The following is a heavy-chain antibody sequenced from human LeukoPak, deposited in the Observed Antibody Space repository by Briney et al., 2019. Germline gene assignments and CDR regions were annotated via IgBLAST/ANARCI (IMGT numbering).Heavy chain of an antibody. CDR2: IWYDGSNK. CDR1: GFTFSSYG. D-gene: IGHD5-18*01. V-gene: IGHV3-33*01. Sequence: PGRSLRLSCAASGFTFSSYGMHWVRHAPGKGLEWVAVIWYDGSNKYYADSVKGRFTISRDNSKNTLYLQMNSLRAEDTAVYYCARDGGYSYGTGGTFDYWGQGTLVTVSS. J-gene: IGHJ4*02. CDR3: ARDGGYSYGTGGTFDY.